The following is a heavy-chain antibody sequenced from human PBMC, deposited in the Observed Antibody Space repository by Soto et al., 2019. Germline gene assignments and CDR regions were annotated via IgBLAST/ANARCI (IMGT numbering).Heavy chain of an antibody. J-gene: IGHJ5*02. D-gene: IGHD3-22*01. CDR2: IIPILGIA. Sequence: ASVKVSCKASGGTFSSYTISWVRQAPGQGLEWMGRIIPILGIANYAQKFQGRVTITADKSTSTAYMELSSLRSEDTVVYFCVVSLLPREVPQIAVVTWGQGSLVTVSS. CDR3: VVSLLPREVPQIAVVT. CDR1: GGTFSSYT. V-gene: IGHV1-69*02.